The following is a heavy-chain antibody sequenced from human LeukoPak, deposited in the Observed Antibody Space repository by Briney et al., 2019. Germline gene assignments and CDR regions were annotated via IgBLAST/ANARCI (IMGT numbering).Heavy chain of an antibody. Sequence: GASVKVSCKVSGYTITELSMHWVRQAPGKGLEWMGGFDPEDGETIYAQKFQGRVTMTEDTSTDTAYMELSSLRSEDTAVYYCATFYGSGSYYPYNWFDPWGQGTLVTVSS. J-gene: IGHJ5*02. CDR3: ATFYGSGSYYPYNWFDP. V-gene: IGHV1-24*01. CDR1: GYTITELS. CDR2: FDPEDGET. D-gene: IGHD3-10*01.